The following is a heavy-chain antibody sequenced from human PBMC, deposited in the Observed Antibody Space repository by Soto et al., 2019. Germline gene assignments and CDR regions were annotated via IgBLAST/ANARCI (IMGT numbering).Heavy chain of an antibody. V-gene: IGHV1-69*02. Sequence: QVQLVQSGAEVKKPGSSVKVSCKASGGTFSSYTISWVRQAPGQGLEWMGRIIPTLGIANYAQKFQGRVTITADKSTSTAYMELSSLRSEDTAVYYCARGGSFSSSWSNDAFDIWGQGTMVTVSS. CDR2: IIPTLGIA. CDR1: GGTFSSYT. J-gene: IGHJ3*02. D-gene: IGHD6-13*01. CDR3: ARGGSFSSSWSNDAFDI.